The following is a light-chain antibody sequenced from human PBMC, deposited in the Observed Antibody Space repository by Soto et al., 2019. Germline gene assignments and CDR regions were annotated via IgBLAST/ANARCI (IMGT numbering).Light chain of an antibody. V-gene: IGKV2-28*01. CDR2: LGS. CDR1: QSLLNSNGYNY. Sequence: DIVMTQSPLSLPVTPGEPASISCRSSQSLLNSNGYNYLDWYLQKPGQSPQLLIYLGSNRASGVPDLFNVSVAGTDFTLTISRVEAEDVGVYHCMQALTTPPTFVPGTKVKIK. CDR3: MQALTTPPT. J-gene: IGKJ1*01.